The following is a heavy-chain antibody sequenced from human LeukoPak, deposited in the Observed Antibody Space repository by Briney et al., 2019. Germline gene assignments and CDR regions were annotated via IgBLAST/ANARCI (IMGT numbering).Heavy chain of an antibody. CDR2: ISYDGSNK. CDR3: AKDSRGYSYSSDY. Sequence: GGSLRLSCAASGFTFSSYGMHWVRQAPGKGLEWVAVISYDGSNKYYADSVKGRFTISRDNSKNTLYLQMNSLRAEDTAVYYCAKDSRGYSYSSDYWGQGTLVTVSS. V-gene: IGHV3-30*18. D-gene: IGHD5-18*01. J-gene: IGHJ4*02. CDR1: GFTFSSYG.